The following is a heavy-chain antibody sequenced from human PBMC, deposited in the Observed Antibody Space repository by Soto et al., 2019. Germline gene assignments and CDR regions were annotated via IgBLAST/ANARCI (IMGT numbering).Heavy chain of an antibody. D-gene: IGHD3-10*01. CDR3: ARTTYGSGSYSSDHFYYFYHMDV. V-gene: IGHV1-69*01. CDR2: IIPIFGTA. J-gene: IGHJ6*02. Sequence: QVQLVQSGAEVKKTGSSVKVSCKASGGTFSTYAISWVRQAPGQGLEWMGGIIPIFGTANYAQKFQDKVTITADESTSTAYMELNSLTSEDTAVYYCARTTYGSGSYSSDHFYYFYHMDVWGQGTTVTVSS. CDR1: GGTFSTYA.